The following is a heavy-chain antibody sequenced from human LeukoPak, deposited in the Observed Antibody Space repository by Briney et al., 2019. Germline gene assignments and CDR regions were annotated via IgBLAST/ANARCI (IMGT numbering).Heavy chain of an antibody. CDR3: TRGSIAYYYMDV. D-gene: IGHD3-22*01. Sequence: SETLSLTCAVYGGSLSGYYWSWIRQPPGKGLEWIGNIYYSGSTNYNPSLKSRVTISVDTSKNQFSLKLSSVTAADTAVYYCTRGSIAYYYMDVWGKGTTVTISS. V-gene: IGHV4-59*01. J-gene: IGHJ6*03. CDR2: IYYSGST. CDR1: GGSLSGYY.